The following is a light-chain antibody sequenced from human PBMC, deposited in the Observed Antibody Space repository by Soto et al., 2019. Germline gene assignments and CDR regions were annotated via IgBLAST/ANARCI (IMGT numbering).Light chain of an antibody. V-gene: IGLV2-8*01. Sequence: QSALTQPPSASGSPGQSVTISCTGTSDDIGTYNYVSWFQQHSGNAPKLIIYEVDKRPSGVPNRFSGSKSGNTASLTISGLQAEDEADYYCSSFVHKNNLLFGGWTKVTVL. CDR3: SSFVHKNNLL. CDR1: SDDIGTYNY. CDR2: EVD. J-gene: IGLJ2*01.